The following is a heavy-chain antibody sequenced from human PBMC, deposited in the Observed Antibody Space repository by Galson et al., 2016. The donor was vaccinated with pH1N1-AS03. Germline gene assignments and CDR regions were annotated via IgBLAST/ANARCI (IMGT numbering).Heavy chain of an antibody. J-gene: IGHJ4*02. CDR3: AKMGSTTGNDY. CDR2: IGGRLNKT. Sequence: SLRLSCAASGFSFNNYAMSWVRQAPGKGLEWVSSIGGRLNKTDYADSVKGRFTISRDNPKNTLYLQMNTLRADYTAVYYCAKMGSTTGNDYWGQGTLVTVSS. CDR1: GFSFNNYA. D-gene: IGHD1-1*01. V-gene: IGHV3-23*01.